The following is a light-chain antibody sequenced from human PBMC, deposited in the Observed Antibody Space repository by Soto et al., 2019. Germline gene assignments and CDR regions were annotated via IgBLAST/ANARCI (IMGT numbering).Light chain of an antibody. V-gene: IGKV3-11*01. CDR3: QQRSNWPLL. CDR2: DAF. Sequence: EIVLTQSPATLSLSPGERATLSCRASQSVSSYLAWYQQKPGQAPRLLIYDAFNRATGIPARFSGSGSGTDFTLTISSLEPEDFAVYYCQQRSNWPLLFGPGTKGDIK. CDR1: QSVSSY. J-gene: IGKJ3*01.